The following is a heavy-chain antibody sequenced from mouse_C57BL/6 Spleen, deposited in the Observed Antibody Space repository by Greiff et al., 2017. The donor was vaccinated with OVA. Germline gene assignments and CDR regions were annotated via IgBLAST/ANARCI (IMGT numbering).Heavy chain of an antibody. CDR1: GYAFTNYL. Sequence: QVQLKESGAELVRPGTSVKVSCKASGYAFTNYLIEWVKQRPGQGLEWIGVINPGSGGTNYNEKFKGKATLTADKSSSTAYMQLSSLTSEDSAVYFCARWDSSGYYFDYWGQGTTLTVSS. CDR2: INPGSGGT. D-gene: IGHD3-2*02. J-gene: IGHJ2*01. CDR3: ARWDSSGYYFDY. V-gene: IGHV1-54*01.